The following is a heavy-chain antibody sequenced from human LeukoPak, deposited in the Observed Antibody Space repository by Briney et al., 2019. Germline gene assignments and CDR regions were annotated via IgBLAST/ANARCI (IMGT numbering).Heavy chain of an antibody. Sequence: PSETLSLTCTVSGGSIRSSTYYWGWIRQPPGKGLEWIGSISNGGSTFYNPSLKSRVSMSGDTSKNQVSLKLRSVTAADTAVYYCARDPTTVTTIFDSWGQGTLVTVSS. J-gene: IGHJ4*02. CDR3: ARDPTTVTTIFDS. V-gene: IGHV4-39*07. CDR2: ISNGGST. D-gene: IGHD4-17*01. CDR1: GGSIRSSTYY.